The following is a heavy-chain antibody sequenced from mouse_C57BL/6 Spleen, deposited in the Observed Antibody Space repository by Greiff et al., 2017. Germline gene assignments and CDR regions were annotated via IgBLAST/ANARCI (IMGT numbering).Heavy chain of an antibody. V-gene: IGHV1-15*01. J-gene: IGHJ2*01. CDR2: IDPETGGT. CDR3: TRGGGLRRYFDY. Sequence: VQLQQSGAELVRPGASVTLSCKASGYTFTDYEMHWVKQTPVHGLEWIGAIDPETGGTAYNQKFQGKAILTADKSSSTAYMELRSLTSEDSAVYYCTRGGGLRRYFDYWGQGTTLTVSS. D-gene: IGHD2-4*01. CDR1: GYTFTDYE.